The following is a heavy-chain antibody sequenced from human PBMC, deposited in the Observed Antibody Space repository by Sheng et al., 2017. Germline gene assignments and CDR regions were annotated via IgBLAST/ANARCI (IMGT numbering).Heavy chain of an antibody. CDR2: IYYSGST. V-gene: IGHV4-39*07. Sequence: QLQLQESGPGLVKPSETLSLTCTVSGGSISSSSYYWGWIRQPPGKGLEWIGSIYYSGSTYYNPSLKSRVTISVDTSKNQFSLKLSSVTAADTAVYYCARALRSSWPFDYVGPGNPGHRLL. J-gene: IGHJ4*02. CDR1: GGSISSSSYY. D-gene: IGHD6-13*01. CDR3: ARALRSSWPFDY.